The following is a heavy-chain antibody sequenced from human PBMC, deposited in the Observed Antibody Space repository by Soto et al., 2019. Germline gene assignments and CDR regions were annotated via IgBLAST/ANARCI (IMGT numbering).Heavy chain of an antibody. CDR3: AKDSPVSGNYQALDY. V-gene: IGHV3-23*01. D-gene: IGHD1-26*01. CDR1: GFTFSSFA. CDR2: LTPGGETT. Sequence: EVQLLESGGGLVQPGGSLRLSCAASGFTFSSFAMTWVRQAPGKGLEWVSALTPGGETTHYLDSVKGRFTISRDNAKNTLYLQMNSLTAEDTAVYYCAKDSPVSGNYQALDYWGQGTLVTVSS. J-gene: IGHJ4*02.